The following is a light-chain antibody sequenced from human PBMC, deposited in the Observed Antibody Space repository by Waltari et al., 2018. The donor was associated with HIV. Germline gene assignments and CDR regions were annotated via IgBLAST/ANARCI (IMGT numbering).Light chain of an antibody. V-gene: IGLV2-23*02. CDR3: CSYAGRNTYV. Sequence: QSALTQPASVSGSPGQSITVPCSGTSSDVGAYTYFSWYQQHPAKAPKPIIYDVRQRPSGVSDRFSGSKSVNTASLTISGLQAEDEADYYCCSYAGRNTYVFGTGTKVTVL. CDR2: DVR. J-gene: IGLJ1*01. CDR1: SSDVGAYTY.